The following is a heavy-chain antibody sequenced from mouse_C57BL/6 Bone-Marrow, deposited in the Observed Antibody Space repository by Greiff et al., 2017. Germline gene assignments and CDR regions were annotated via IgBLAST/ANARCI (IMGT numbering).Heavy chain of an antibody. Sequence: QVQLQQPGAELVTPGASVKLSCTASGFTFPGYCMHWVKQRPGQGLEWLGMITPNSGSTNYNEKFKSQATLTVDKSSSTAYMRLSSLTSEASWVSYCARFDVSTAFWGRGTALTGSS. J-gene: IGHJ2*01. CDR3: ARFDVSTAF. D-gene: IGHD3-2*01. V-gene: IGHV1-64*01. CDR2: ITPNSGST. CDR1: GFTFPGYC.